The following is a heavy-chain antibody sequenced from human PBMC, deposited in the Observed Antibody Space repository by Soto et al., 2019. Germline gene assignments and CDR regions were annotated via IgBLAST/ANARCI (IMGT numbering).Heavy chain of an antibody. CDR2: IYPGDSDT. Sequence: GESLKISCKGSGYSFTRYWIGWVCQMPGKGLEWMGIIYPGDSDTRYSPSFQGQVTISADKPISTAYLQWSSLKASDTAMYYCARQFGEAPYGMDVWGQGTTVTVSS. CDR3: ARQFGEAPYGMDV. D-gene: IGHD3-10*01. V-gene: IGHV5-51*01. J-gene: IGHJ6*02. CDR1: GYSFTRYW.